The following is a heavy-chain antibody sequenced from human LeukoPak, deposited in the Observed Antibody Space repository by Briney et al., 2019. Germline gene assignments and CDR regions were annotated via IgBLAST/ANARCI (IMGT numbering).Heavy chain of an antibody. CDR3: ARDTMVRGTDY. J-gene: IGHJ4*02. CDR1: GGSIRSGDYY. D-gene: IGHD3-10*01. Sequence: PSETLSPTYTDSGGSIRSGDYYWSWIRQHPGKGQKWIGYIYYSGSTYYNPSLKSRVTISVDTSKNQFSLKLSSVTAADTAVYYCARDTMVRGTDYWGQGTLVTVSS. V-gene: IGHV4-31*03. CDR2: IYYSGST.